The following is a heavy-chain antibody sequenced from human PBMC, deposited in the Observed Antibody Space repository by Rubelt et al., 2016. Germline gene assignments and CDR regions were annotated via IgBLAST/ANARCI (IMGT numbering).Heavy chain of an antibody. D-gene: IGHD3-16*01. CDR3: GGVTGARREDVQDY. CDR1: GGSIRSSSLF. CDR2: LSYTGST. Sequence: QVQLQESGPGLVKPSETLSLTCSVSGGSIRSSSLFWAWIRQPPGKGLEWIGSLSYTGSTSYTPSLKSRVTISLHTSNMQLSGNGDAGSGAATAVDFWGGVTGARREDVQDYWGQGTLVTVAS. J-gene: IGHJ4*02. V-gene: IGHV4-39*07.